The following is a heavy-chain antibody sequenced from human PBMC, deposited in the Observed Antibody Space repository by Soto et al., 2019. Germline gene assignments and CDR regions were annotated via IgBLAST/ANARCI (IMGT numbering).Heavy chain of an antibody. V-gene: IGHV3-30*18. Sequence: QVQLVESGGGVVQPGRSLRLSCAASGFTFSSYGMHWVRQAPGKGLEWVAVISYDGSNKYYADSVKGRFTISRDNSXNXXYLQMNSLRAEDTAVYYCAKSGMVYAYYYYYGMDVWGQGTTVTVSS. CDR3: AKSGMVYAYYYYYGMDV. CDR1: GFTFSSYG. D-gene: IGHD2-8*01. CDR2: ISYDGSNK. J-gene: IGHJ6*02.